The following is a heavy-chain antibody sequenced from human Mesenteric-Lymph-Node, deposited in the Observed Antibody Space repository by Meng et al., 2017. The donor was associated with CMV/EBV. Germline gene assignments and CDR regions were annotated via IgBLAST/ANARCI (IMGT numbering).Heavy chain of an antibody. V-gene: IGHV3-74*01. J-gene: IGHJ4*02. CDR1: GFSFSDSW. Sequence: GESLKISCAASGFSFSDSWMHWVRQAPGKGLVWVSLINSDGSRTTYADSVKGRFTISRDNAQNALYLQVSSLRAEDTGIYYCVRDPESITTSGRYFDLWGQGTLVTVSS. CDR3: VRDPESITTSGRYFDL. D-gene: IGHD1-14*01. CDR2: INSDGSRT.